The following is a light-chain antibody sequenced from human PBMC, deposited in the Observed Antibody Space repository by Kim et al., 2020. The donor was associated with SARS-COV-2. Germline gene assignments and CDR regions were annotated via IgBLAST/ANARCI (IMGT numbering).Light chain of an antibody. Sequence: QPASISCKASQRLLHRNGKTYLYWYLQKPGQPPQLLIYEVFNRFSGVPDRFSGSGSGTDFTLKISRVEAEDVGLYYCMQTIQHQYSFGQGTKLEI. V-gene: IGKV2D-29*01. CDR3: MQTIQHQYS. J-gene: IGKJ2*03. CDR1: QRLLHRNGKTY. CDR2: EVF.